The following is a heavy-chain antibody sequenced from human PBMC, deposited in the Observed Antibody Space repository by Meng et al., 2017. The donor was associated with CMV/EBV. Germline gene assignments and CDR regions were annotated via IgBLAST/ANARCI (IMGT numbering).Heavy chain of an antibody. Sequence: ASVKVSCKASGYTFTGYYMHWVRQAPGQGLEWMGWINPNSGGTNYAQKFQGRVTMTRDASIRTAYMELSRLTADDTAVYYCARALATMLESWFDPWGQGTLVTVSS. V-gene: IGHV1-2*02. CDR1: GYTFTGYY. J-gene: IGHJ5*02. CDR3: ARALATMLESWFDP. D-gene: IGHD2-8*01. CDR2: INPNSGGT.